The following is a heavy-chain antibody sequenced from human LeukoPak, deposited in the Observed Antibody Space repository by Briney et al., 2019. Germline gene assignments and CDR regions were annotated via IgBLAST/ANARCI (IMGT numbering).Heavy chain of an antibody. CDR3: ARWRLGAYNWFDP. Sequence: ASAKVSCKASGYTFTGYYMHWVRQAPGQGLEWMGRINPNSGGTNYAQKFQGRVTMTRDTSISTAYMELSRLRSDDTAVYYCARWRLGAYNWFDPWGQGTLVTVSS. V-gene: IGHV1-2*06. D-gene: IGHD3-3*01. CDR2: INPNSGGT. J-gene: IGHJ5*02. CDR1: GYTFTGYY.